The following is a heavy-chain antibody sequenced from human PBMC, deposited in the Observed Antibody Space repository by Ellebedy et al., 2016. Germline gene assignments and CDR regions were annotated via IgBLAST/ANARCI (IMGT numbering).Heavy chain of an antibody. V-gene: IGHV3-7*01. J-gene: IGHJ4*02. D-gene: IGHD6-13*01. CDR1: GFTFNSYG. CDR3: ARGGFSSSWYWRIDY. CDR2: IKQDGGDK. Sequence: GGSLRLXCAASGFTFNSYGMSWVRQAPGKGLEWVANIKQDGGDKYYVDSVKGRFTISRDNAKNSLYLQMNSLRAEDTAVYYCARGGFSSSWYWRIDYWGQGTLVTVSS.